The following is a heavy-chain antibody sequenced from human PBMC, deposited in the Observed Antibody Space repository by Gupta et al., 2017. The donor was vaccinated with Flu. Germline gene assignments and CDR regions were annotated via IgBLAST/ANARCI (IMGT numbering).Heavy chain of an antibody. D-gene: IGHD2-2*01. V-gene: IGHV4-34*01. CDR2: INHSGST. J-gene: IGHJ5*02. Sequence: KGLEWIGEINHSGSTNYNPSLKSRVTISVDTSKNQFSRKLSSVTAADTAVYYCARGRRGLLVVVPAATHLNRPPLRNWFDPWGQGTLVTVSS. CDR3: ARGRRGLLVVVPAATHLNRPPLRNWFDP.